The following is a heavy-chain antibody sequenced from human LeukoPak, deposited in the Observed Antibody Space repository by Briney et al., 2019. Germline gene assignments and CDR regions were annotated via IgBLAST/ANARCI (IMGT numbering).Heavy chain of an antibody. CDR2: IYYSGST. D-gene: IGHD6-13*01. Sequence: PSETLSLTCTVPGGSVSSSSYYWGWIRQPPGKGLEWIGSIYYSGSTYYNPSLKSRVTISVDTSKNQFSLQLSSVTAADTAVYYCASPIAAAGSRYYYYYYGLDVWGQGTTVTVSS. V-gene: IGHV4-39*01. CDR3: ASPIAAAGSRYYYYYYGLDV. J-gene: IGHJ6*02. CDR1: GGSVSSSSYY.